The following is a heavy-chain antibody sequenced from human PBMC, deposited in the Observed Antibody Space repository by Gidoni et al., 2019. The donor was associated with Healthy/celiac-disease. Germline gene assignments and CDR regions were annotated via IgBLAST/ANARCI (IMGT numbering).Heavy chain of an antibody. Sequence: EVQLVQSGAEVKKPGESLKISCKGSGYSFNIYWIGWVRQMPGKGLEWMGIIYPGDSDTRYSPSFQGQVTISADKSISTAYLQWSSLKASDTAMYYCARRLGYCSGGSCYSSGAFDIWGQGTMVTVSS. J-gene: IGHJ3*02. CDR3: ARRLGYCSGGSCYSSGAFDI. CDR1: GYSFNIYW. V-gene: IGHV5-51*01. CDR2: IYPGDSDT. D-gene: IGHD2-15*01.